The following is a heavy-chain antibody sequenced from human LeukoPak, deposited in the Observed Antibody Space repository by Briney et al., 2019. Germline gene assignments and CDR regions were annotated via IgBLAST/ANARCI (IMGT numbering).Heavy chain of an antibody. D-gene: IGHD3-22*01. CDR2: FYYSGNT. CDR1: GGSISGYF. CDR3: ARSTYYFDSTGFYPFDF. Sequence: SSETLSLTCTVSGGSISGYFWSWIRQSPGKGLEWIGFFYYSGNTNYNPSLKSRVTMSADTSKNQFSLKLTSVTAADTAMYCCARSTYYFDSTGFYPFDFWGQGTLVTVSS. J-gene: IGHJ4*02. V-gene: IGHV4-59*01.